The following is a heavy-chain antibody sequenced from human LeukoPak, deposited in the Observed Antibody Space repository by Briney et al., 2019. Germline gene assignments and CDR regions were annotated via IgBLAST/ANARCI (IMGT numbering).Heavy chain of an antibody. CDR1: GGSFSGYY. D-gene: IGHD1-20*01. CDR2: INHSGTT. J-gene: IGHJ3*01. Sequence: PSETLSLTCAVYGGSFSGYYWNWIRQPPGKGLEWIGEINHSGTTNYNPSLKSRVTISLDTSKNQFSLKLSSVTAADTALYFCARDRYNWNGEDYWGQGTMVTVSS. V-gene: IGHV4-34*01. CDR3: ARDRYNWNGEDY.